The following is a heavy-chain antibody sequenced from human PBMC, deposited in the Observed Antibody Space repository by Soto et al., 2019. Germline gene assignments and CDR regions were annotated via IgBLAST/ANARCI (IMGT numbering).Heavy chain of an antibody. J-gene: IGHJ4*02. CDR2: INHSGST. CDR1: GGSFSGYY. Sequence: QVQLQQWGAGLLKPSETLSLTCAVYGGSFSGYYWSWIRQPPGKGLEWIGEINHSGSTNYNPSLKSRVTISVDTSNNQFSLKLSSVTAADTAVYYCARGVAGYSYGTLIDYWGQGTLVTVSS. D-gene: IGHD5-18*01. CDR3: ARGVAGYSYGTLIDY. V-gene: IGHV4-34*01.